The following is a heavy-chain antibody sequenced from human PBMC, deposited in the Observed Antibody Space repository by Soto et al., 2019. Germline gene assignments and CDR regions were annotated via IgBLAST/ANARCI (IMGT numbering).Heavy chain of an antibody. CDR1: GGSISSGDYY. CDR2: IYYSGST. Sequence: SETLSLTCTVSGGSISSGDYYWSWIRQPPGKGLEWIGYIYYSGSTYYNPSLKSRVTISVDTSKNQFSLKLSSVTAADTAVYYCARGRSSDNWFDPWGQGTLVTVS. J-gene: IGHJ5*02. D-gene: IGHD2-15*01. CDR3: ARGRSSDNWFDP. V-gene: IGHV4-30-4*01.